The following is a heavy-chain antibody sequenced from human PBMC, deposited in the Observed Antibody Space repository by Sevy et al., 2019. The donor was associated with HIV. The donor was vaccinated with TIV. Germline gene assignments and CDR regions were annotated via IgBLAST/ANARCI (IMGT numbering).Heavy chain of an antibody. J-gene: IGHJ6*03. CDR3: TRDLSRVATPYYYYYYMDV. Sequence: GGSLRLSCTASGFTFGDYAMSWFRQAPGKGLERVGFIRSKAYGGTTEYAASEKGRFTISRDDSKSIAYLQMNSLKTEDTAVYYCTRDLSRVATPYYYYYYMDVWGKGTTVTVSS. CDR2: IRSKAYGGTT. D-gene: IGHD5-12*01. CDR1: GFTFGDYA. V-gene: IGHV3-49*03.